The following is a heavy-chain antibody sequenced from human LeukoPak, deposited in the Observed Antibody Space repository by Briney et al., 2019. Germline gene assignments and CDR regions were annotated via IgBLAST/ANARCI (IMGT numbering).Heavy chain of an antibody. CDR2: IYSGGST. CDR1: GFTVSSNF. Sequence: GGSLRLSCAASGFTVSSNFMTWVRQAPGKGLEWVSTIYSGGSTYYADSVEGRFTISRDNSKNTLYLQMNSLRAEDSAVYYCARVMGNNYYYGMDVWGQGTTVTVSS. D-gene: IGHD3-10*01. J-gene: IGHJ6*02. V-gene: IGHV3-53*01. CDR3: ARVMGNNYYYGMDV.